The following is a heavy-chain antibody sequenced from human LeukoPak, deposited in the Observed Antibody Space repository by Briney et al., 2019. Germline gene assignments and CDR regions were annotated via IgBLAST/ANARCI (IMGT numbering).Heavy chain of an antibody. CDR3: ARGRRAYTFDY. J-gene: IGHJ4*02. Sequence: PSETLSLTXTVSGGSIGSYYWSWIRQPPGKGLEWIGYIYYSGSTYYNPSLKSRVTISVDTSKNQFSLKLSSVTAADTAVYYCARGRRAYTFDYWGQGTLVTVSS. CDR1: GGSIGSYY. CDR2: IYYSGST. V-gene: IGHV4-59*01. D-gene: IGHD4-11*01.